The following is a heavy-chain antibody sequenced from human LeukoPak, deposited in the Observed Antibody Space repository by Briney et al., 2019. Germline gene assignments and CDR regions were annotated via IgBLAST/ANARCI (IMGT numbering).Heavy chain of an antibody. CDR3: ARGHVYYYDSSGYYYFTYYYYYMDV. Sequence: PSETLSLTCGVSGGSISGYYWTWIRQPAGKGLEWIGRVYTSGSTHYNPSLKTRLTMSVDTSKNQFSLKLSSVTAADTAVYYCARGHVYYYDSSGYYYFTYYYYYMDVWGKGTTVTVSS. V-gene: IGHV4-4*07. CDR1: GGSISGYY. D-gene: IGHD3-22*01. J-gene: IGHJ6*03. CDR2: VYTSGST.